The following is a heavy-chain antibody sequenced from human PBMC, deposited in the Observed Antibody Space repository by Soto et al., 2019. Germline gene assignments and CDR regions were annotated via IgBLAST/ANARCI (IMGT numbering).Heavy chain of an antibody. D-gene: IGHD6-13*01. CDR2: IHYSGAT. CDR1: GGSISSYGYY. CDR3: ARSWTTAAGWANWFDP. Sequence: QVQLQESGPGLVKPSQTLSLTCSVSGGSISSYGYYCSWIRQHPGKGLEWVGYIHYSGATYYNSSLESRLTILVDTSKNQFSLKLSSVTAADTAVYYCARSWTTAAGWANWFDPWGQGTLVIVSS. V-gene: IGHV4-31*03. J-gene: IGHJ5*02.